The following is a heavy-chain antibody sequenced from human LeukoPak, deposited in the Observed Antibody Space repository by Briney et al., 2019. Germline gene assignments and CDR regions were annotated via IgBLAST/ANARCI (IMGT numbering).Heavy chain of an antibody. CDR1: GFTFSSYW. V-gene: IGHV3-7*01. CDR2: IKQDGSEK. CDR3: ARDRGECTNGVCYYHDFDY. Sequence: GGSLRLSCAASGFTFSSYWMTWVRQAPGKGLEWVANIKQDGSEKYYVDSVKGRFTISRDNAKNSLSLHMHSLRAEDTAVYYCARDRGECTNGVCYYHDFDYWGQGTLVTVSS. J-gene: IGHJ4*02. D-gene: IGHD2-8*01.